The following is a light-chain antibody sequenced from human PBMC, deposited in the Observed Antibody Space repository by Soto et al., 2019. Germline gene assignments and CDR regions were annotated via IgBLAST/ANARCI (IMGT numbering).Light chain of an antibody. V-gene: IGKV3-15*01. CDR3: QQYNNWPWT. CDR2: GAS. CDR1: QSVINY. J-gene: IGKJ1*01. Sequence: EIVLTQSPATLSLSPGERATLSCRASQSVINYLAWYQQKPGQGPRLLIYGASTRATGIPARFSGSGSGTEFTLTINSLQSEDFAVYYCQQYNNWPWTFGQGTKVDI.